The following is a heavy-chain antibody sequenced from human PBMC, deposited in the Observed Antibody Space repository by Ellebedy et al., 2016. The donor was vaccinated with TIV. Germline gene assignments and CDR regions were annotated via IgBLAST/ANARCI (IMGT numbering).Heavy chain of an antibody. Sequence: GESLKISCAASGFTFNSYAMHWVRQVPGKGLEWVAVISYDGNSKYYADSVKGRFNISRDNSMTTLYLEMKSLRAEDTAVYYCARDLDKSSGWYGGAAYWGQGTLVTVSS. V-gene: IGHV3-30-3*01. J-gene: IGHJ4*02. CDR2: ISYDGNSK. CDR3: ARDLDKSSGWYGGAAY. CDR1: GFTFNSYA. D-gene: IGHD6-19*01.